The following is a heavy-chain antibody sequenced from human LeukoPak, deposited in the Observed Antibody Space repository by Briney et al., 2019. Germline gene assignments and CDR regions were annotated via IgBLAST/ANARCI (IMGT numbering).Heavy chain of an antibody. CDR1: GFIFSRYG. D-gene: IGHD3-22*01. Sequence: PGGSLRLSCAASGFIFSRYGIHWVRQAPGKGLEWVAVIWFDGSKKYYADSVKGRFTISRDNSKNTLYLQMNSLRAEDTAVYYCARDFYDSGSNYYYDFAFDIWGQGTMVTVSS. V-gene: IGHV3-33*01. CDR3: ARDFYDSGSNYYYDFAFDI. J-gene: IGHJ3*02. CDR2: IWFDGSKK.